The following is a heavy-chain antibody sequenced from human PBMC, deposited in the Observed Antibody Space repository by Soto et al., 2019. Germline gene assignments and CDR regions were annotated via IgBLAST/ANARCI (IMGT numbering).Heavy chain of an antibody. V-gene: IGHV4-39*01. CDR3: ARHNYGSGSTYFDY. D-gene: IGHD3-10*01. Sequence: PSETLSLTCTVSGGSISSGDYYWGWIRQPPGKGLEWIGSIYYSGSTYYNPSLKSRVTISVDTSKNQFSLKLSSVTAADTAVYYCARHNYGSGSTYFDYWGQGTLVTVSS. CDR2: IYYSGST. CDR1: GGSISSGDYY. J-gene: IGHJ4*02.